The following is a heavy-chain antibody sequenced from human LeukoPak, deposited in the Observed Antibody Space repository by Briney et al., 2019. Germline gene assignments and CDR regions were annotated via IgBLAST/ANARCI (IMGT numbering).Heavy chain of an antibody. CDR1: GFTVSSNY. D-gene: IGHD3-22*01. CDR2: IYSGGST. J-gene: IGHJ4*02. V-gene: IGHV3-66*01. CDR3: ARDLAYYDSSGYYSN. Sequence: GGSLRLSCAASGFTVSSNYMSWVRQAPGKGLEWVSVIYSGGSTYYADSVKGRFTISRDNSKSTLYLQMNSLRAEDTAVYYCARDLAYYDSSGYYSNWGQGTLVTVSS.